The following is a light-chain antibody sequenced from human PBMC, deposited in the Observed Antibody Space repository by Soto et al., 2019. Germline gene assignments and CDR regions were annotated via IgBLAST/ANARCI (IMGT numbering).Light chain of an antibody. Sequence: QSVLTQPPSVSGAPGQRVTISCTGSSSNIGAGYDVHWYQQLPGTAPQLLIYGNSKRPSGVPDRFSGSKSGTSASLAITGLEDEDDDDYYYQSYDSSRSVVFGGGTKLTVL. CDR1: SSNIGAGYD. V-gene: IGLV1-40*01. CDR3: QSYDSSRSVV. J-gene: IGLJ2*01. CDR2: GNS.